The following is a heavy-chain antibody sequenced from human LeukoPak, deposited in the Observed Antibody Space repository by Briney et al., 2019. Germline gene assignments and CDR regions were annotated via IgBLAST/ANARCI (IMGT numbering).Heavy chain of an antibody. J-gene: IGHJ4*02. V-gene: IGHV4-59*01. CDR2: IYYSGST. Sequence: SETLSLTCTVSGGSISSYYWSWIRQRPGKGLEWIGYIYYSGSTNYNPSLKSRVTISVDTSKNQFSLKLSSVTAADTAVYYCARGRMATSPFDYWGQGTLVTVSS. CDR1: GGSISSYY. CDR3: ARGRMATSPFDY. D-gene: IGHD5-24*01.